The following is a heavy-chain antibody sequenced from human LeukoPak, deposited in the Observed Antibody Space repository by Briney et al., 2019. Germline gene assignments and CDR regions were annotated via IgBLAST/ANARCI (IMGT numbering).Heavy chain of an antibody. D-gene: IGHD4-17*01. Sequence: GGSLRLSCAASGFTFSSYWMNWVRQAPGKGLEWVSYISSSGSTIYYADSVKGRFTISRDNAKNSLYLQMNSLRAEDTAVYYCARDSLVTTTGYYYYGMDVWGQGTTVTVSS. CDR2: ISSSGSTI. CDR1: GFTFSSYW. CDR3: ARDSLVTTTGYYYYGMDV. V-gene: IGHV3-48*04. J-gene: IGHJ6*02.